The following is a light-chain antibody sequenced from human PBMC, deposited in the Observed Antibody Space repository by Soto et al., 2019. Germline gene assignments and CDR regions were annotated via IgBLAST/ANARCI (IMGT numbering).Light chain of an antibody. Sequence: QSVLTQPPSASGSPGQSVAISCTGTSSDVGGYNYVSWYQQHPGKAPKLMIYEVNKRPSGVPDRFSGSKSGNTASLTVSGLQAEDESDYTSSADGCSSNVFGTGTKLTVL. CDR3: SADGCSSNV. CDR2: EVN. V-gene: IGLV2-8*01. CDR1: SSDVGGYNY. J-gene: IGLJ1*01.